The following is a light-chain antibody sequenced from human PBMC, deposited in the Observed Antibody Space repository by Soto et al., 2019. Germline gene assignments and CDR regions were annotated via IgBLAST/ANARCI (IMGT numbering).Light chain of an antibody. J-gene: IGKJ1*01. Sequence: DIQMTQSPSTLSASVGDRVTITCRASQSISSWMAWYQQKPGKAPKLLIYDASSLESGVPSRFSGSGSGTEFTLTISNLPPDDFATYYCQQYNSYPGTFGQGTKVEIK. CDR1: QSISSW. CDR2: DAS. CDR3: QQYNSYPGT. V-gene: IGKV1-5*01.